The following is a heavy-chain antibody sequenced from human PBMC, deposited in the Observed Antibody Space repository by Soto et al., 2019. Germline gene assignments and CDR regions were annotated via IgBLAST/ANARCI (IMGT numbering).Heavy chain of an antibody. V-gene: IGHV3-30*18. J-gene: IGHJ6*02. D-gene: IGHD1-1*01. CDR3: AKDSQLERGFYYYYGMDV. Sequence: QVQLVESGGGVVQPGRSLRLSCAASGFTFSSYGMHWVRQAPGKGLEWVAVISYDGSNKYYADSVKGRFTISRDNSKNTLYLQMNSRRAEDTAVYYCAKDSQLERGFYYYYGMDVWGQGTTVTVSS. CDR1: GFTFSSYG. CDR2: ISYDGSNK.